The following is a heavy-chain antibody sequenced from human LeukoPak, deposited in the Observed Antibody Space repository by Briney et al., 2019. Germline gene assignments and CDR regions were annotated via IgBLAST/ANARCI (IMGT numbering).Heavy chain of an antibody. CDR1: GFTVSTNY. D-gene: IGHD3-3*01. Sequence: PGGSLRLSCAASGFTVSTNYMNWVRQAPGKGLEWVSILYSGSDTYYADSVKGRFTISRDNAKNSLYLQMNSLRAEDTAVYYCARDRLRIFGVVTYMFDYWGQGTLVTVSS. CDR2: LYSGSDT. J-gene: IGHJ4*02. V-gene: IGHV3-53*01. CDR3: ARDRLRIFGVVTYMFDY.